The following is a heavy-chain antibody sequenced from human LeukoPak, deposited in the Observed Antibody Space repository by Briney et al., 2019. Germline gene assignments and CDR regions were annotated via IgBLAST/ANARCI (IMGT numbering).Heavy chain of an antibody. Sequence: PGGSLRLSCAASGFTFSSYGMHWVRQAPGKGLEWVAVISYDGSNKYYADSVKGRFTISRDNSKNTLYLQMNSLRAGDTALYFGARDPYSGNYGNYYYYYMDVWGKGTTVTISS. CDR2: ISYDGSNK. CDR3: ARDPYSGNYGNYYYYYMDV. D-gene: IGHD1-26*01. CDR1: GFTFSSYG. J-gene: IGHJ6*03. V-gene: IGHV3-30*03.